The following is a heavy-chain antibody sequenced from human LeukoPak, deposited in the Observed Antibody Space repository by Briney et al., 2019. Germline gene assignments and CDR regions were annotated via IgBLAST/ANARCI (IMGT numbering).Heavy chain of an antibody. CDR2: IYDGGTT. V-gene: IGHV3-66*02. D-gene: IGHD6-19*01. J-gene: IGHJ4*02. CDR1: GFTVSSNY. Sequence: PGGSLRLSCAASGFTVSSNYMSWVRQAPGKGLEWVSVIYDGGTTYYADSVKGRFTISRDNSKNTLYLQMNSLRAEDTAVYYCAREGYSSGWSFDYWGQGTLVTASS. CDR3: AREGYSSGWSFDY.